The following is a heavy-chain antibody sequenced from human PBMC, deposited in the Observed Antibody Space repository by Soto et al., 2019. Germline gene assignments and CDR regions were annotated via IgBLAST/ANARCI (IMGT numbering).Heavy chain of an antibody. V-gene: IGHV6-1*01. CDR1: GDSVSSNSAA. Sequence: SQTLSLTCAISGDSVSSNSAAWSWIRQSPSRGLEWLGRTYYRSKWYNDYAVSVKSRITINPDTSKNQFSLQLNSVTPEDTAVYYCARGRTTMVRGVMTSWFDPWGQGTLVTVSS. D-gene: IGHD3-10*01. J-gene: IGHJ5*02. CDR2: TYYRSKWYN. CDR3: ARGRTTMVRGVMTSWFDP.